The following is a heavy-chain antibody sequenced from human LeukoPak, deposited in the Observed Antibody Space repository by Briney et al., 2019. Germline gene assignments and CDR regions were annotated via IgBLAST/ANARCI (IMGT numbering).Heavy chain of an antibody. Sequence: PSETLSLTCTVSGGSISSGSYYWSWIRQPAGKGLEWIGRIYTSGSTNYNPSLKSRVTMSVDTSKNQFSLKLSSVTAADTAVYYCARGRSSSWYIDYWGQGTLVTVSS. CDR3: ARGRSSSWYIDY. CDR2: IYTSGST. V-gene: IGHV4-61*02. J-gene: IGHJ4*02. D-gene: IGHD6-13*01. CDR1: GGSISSGSYY.